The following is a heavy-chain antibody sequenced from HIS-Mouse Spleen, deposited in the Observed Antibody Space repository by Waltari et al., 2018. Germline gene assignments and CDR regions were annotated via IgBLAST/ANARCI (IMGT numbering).Heavy chain of an antibody. D-gene: IGHD6-19*01. CDR3: ARIAEGYSSGWYAFDY. CDR2: IDWDDDK. V-gene: IGHV2-70*15. Sequence: QVTLRESGPELVKPTQTLTLTCTFSGFSLSTSGMCVIWIRQPPGKALEWLARIDWDDDKYYSTSLKTRLTISKDTSKNQVVLTMTNMDPVDTATYYCARIAEGYSSGWYAFDYWGQGTLVTVSS. J-gene: IGHJ4*02. CDR1: GFSLSTSGMC.